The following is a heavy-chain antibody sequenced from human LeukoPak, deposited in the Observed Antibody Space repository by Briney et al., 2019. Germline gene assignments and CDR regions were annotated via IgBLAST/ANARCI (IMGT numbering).Heavy chain of an antibody. CDR3: ARAPSEIGGYYPEYFRH. CDR1: GFTFSSYW. V-gene: IGHV3-74*01. D-gene: IGHD3-22*01. CDR2: IKSDGKT. Sequence: GGSLRLSCAASGFTFSSYWIHSVRQAPGKGLVWVSRIKSDGKTNYADSVKRRFTISRDNAKNTVSLQMNSLRAEDTGVYYCARAPSEIGGYYPEYFRHWGQGTLVTVSS. J-gene: IGHJ1*01.